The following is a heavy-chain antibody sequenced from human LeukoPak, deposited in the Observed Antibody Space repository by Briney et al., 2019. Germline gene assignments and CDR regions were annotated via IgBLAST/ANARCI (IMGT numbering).Heavy chain of an antibody. D-gene: IGHD2-2*01. V-gene: IGHV5-51*01. J-gene: IGHJ6*03. CDR3: VRAAMHYYYYMDV. CDR2: IYPGDSDT. Sequence: GESLKISCKGSGYGFTSYWIGWVRQMPGKGLEWMGIIYPGDSDTRYSPSFQGQVTISADKSISTAYPQWSSLKASDTAMYYCVRAAMHYYYYMDVWGKGTTVTISS. CDR1: GYGFTSYW.